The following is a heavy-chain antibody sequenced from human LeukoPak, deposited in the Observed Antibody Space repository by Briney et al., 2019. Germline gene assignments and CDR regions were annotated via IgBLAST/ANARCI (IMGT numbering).Heavy chain of an antibody. CDR2: IKQDGSEK. CDR1: GFTFSSYW. CDR3: AKQAGSYGSYFDY. J-gene: IGHJ4*02. V-gene: IGHV3-7*03. Sequence: GGSLRLSCAASGFTFSSYWMSWVRQAPGKGLEWVANIKQDGSEKYYVDSVKGRFTISRDNSKNTLYLQMNSLRAEDTAVYYCAKQAGSYGSYFDYWGQGTLVTVSS. D-gene: IGHD1-1*01.